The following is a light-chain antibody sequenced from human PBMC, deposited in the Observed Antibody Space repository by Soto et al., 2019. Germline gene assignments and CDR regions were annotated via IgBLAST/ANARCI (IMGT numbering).Light chain of an antibody. Sequence: DILMTQSPSTLSASVGDRVTLTCRASQSISAWLAWYQQKQGKAPKLLINQASTLDTGVPARFSGSGSGTEFTLTISSLQPDDFATYYCHQYHSFFNYTFGQGTKLEIK. V-gene: IGKV1-5*03. CDR3: HQYHSFFNYT. J-gene: IGKJ2*01. CDR1: QSISAW. CDR2: QAS.